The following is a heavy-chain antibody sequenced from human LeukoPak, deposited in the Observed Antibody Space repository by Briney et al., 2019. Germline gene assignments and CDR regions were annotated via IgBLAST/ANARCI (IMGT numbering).Heavy chain of an antibody. CDR2: IYYSGST. CDR1: GGSISSYY. Sequence: PSETLSLTCTVSGGSISSYYWSWIRQPPGKGLEWIGYIYYSGSTNYNPSLKSRVTISVDTSKNQFSLKLSSVTAADTAVYYCARGPINDILTGYYNVVHFDYWGQGTLVTVSS. J-gene: IGHJ4*02. CDR3: ARGPINDILTGYYNVVHFDY. V-gene: IGHV4-59*12. D-gene: IGHD3-9*01.